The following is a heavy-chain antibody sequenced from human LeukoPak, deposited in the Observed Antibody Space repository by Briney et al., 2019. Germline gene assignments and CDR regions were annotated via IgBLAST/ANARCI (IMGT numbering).Heavy chain of an antibody. J-gene: IGHJ4*02. CDR3: AREMILPYDSSGYADY. Sequence: GGSLRLSCAASGFTFSSYGMSWVRQAPGQGLEWVSAISGSGGSTYYADSVKGRFTISRDNAKNSLYLQMNSLRAEDTALYYRAREMILPYDSSGYADYWGQGTLVTVSS. CDR2: ISGSGGST. V-gene: IGHV3-23*01. CDR1: GFTFSSYG. D-gene: IGHD3-22*01.